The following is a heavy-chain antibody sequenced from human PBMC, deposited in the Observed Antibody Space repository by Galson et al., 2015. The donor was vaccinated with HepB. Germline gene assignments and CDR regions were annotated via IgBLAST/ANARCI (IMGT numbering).Heavy chain of an antibody. J-gene: IGHJ5*02. V-gene: IGHV4-59*08. CDR2: IYYSGST. D-gene: IGHD3-16*01. CDR1: GGSISSYY. Sequence: ETLSLTCTVSGGSISSYYWSWIRQPPGKGLEWIGYIYYSGSTNYNPSLKSRVTISVDTSKNQFSLKLSSVTAADTAVYYCARRGFGENWFDPWGQGTLVTVSS. CDR3: ARRGFGENWFDP.